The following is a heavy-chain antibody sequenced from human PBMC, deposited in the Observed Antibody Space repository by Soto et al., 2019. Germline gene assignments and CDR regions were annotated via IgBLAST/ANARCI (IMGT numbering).Heavy chain of an antibody. CDR1: AGSLSSSSYY. CDR2: IYYSGST. Sequence: PSGTLSLTCTVSAGSLSSSSYYWGWIRQPPGKGLEWIGSIYYSGSTYYNPSLKSRVTISVDTSKNQFSLKLSSVTAADTAVYYCARGYCSGGSCYRYWGQGSQVTVSS. D-gene: IGHD2-15*01. CDR3: ARGYCSGGSCYRY. J-gene: IGHJ4*02. V-gene: IGHV4-39*01.